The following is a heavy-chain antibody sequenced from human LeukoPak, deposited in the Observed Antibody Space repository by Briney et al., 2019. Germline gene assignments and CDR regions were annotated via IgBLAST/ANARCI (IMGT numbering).Heavy chain of an antibody. Sequence: SETLSLTCTVSGGSISSHCWSWIRQPAGKGLEWIGRIYISGSSSYNPSLKSRVTMSVDASKNQFSLKLSSVTAADTAVYYCARIVSVHAFDIWGQGTMVTVSS. J-gene: IGHJ3*02. D-gene: IGHD2-15*01. V-gene: IGHV4-4*07. CDR1: GGSISSHC. CDR3: ARIVSVHAFDI. CDR2: IYISGSS.